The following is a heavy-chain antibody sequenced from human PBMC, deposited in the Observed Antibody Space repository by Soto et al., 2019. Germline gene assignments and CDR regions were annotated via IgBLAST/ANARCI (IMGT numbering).Heavy chain of an antibody. V-gene: IGHV4-31*03. Sequence: TCTVSGGSISSGGYYWSWIRQHPGKGLEWIGYIYYSGSTYYNPSLKSRVTISVDTSKNQFSLKLSSVTAADTAVYYCARDSSSVSFDAFDIWGQGTMVIVSS. CDR2: IYYSGST. CDR1: GGSISSGGYY. D-gene: IGHD6-6*01. J-gene: IGHJ3*02. CDR3: ARDSSSVSFDAFDI.